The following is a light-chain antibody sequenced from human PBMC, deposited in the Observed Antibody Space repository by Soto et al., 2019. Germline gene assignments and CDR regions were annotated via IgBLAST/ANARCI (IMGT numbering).Light chain of an antibody. V-gene: IGKV3-20*01. CDR1: ESISGNY. J-gene: IGKJ5*01. CDR2: GTS. CDR3: QQYGHSLSLT. Sequence: EIVLTQSPGSLSLSPGDTVTLSCRASESISGNYLAWYQQQPGQAPRLLIYGTSNRATGIPDRFSGSGSGTDFSLTISRLEPEDFALYYCQQYGHSLSLTFGQGKRLEIK.